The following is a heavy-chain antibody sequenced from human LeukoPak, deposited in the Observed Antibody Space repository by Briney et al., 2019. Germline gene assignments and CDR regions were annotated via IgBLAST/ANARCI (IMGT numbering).Heavy chain of an antibody. Sequence: GGSLRLSCATSGFTFSTYAFSWVRQAPGKGLEWVADISNSGRIHYADSVKGRFTISRDNNKAILYLQMNSLRAEDTAVYYCARVEMATTDYYYYYMDVWGKGTTVTISS. V-gene: IGHV3-23*01. J-gene: IGHJ6*03. D-gene: IGHD5-24*01. CDR3: ARVEMATTDYYYYYMDV. CDR2: ISNSGRI. CDR1: GFTFSTYA.